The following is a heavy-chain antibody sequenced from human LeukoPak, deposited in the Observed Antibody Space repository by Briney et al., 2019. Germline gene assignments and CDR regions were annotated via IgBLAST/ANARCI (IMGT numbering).Heavy chain of an antibody. CDR1: GYTFTSYG. CDR2: ISAYNGNT. J-gene: IGHJ6*03. D-gene: IGHD6-19*01. Sequence: ASVKVSCKASGYTFTSYGISWVRQAPGQGLEWMGWISAYNGNTNYAQKLQGRVTMTTDTSTSTAYMELRSLRSDDTAVYYCARGPVIAVAGSRSFDYYYYYYMDVWGKGTTVTVSS. V-gene: IGHV1-18*01. CDR3: ARGPVIAVAGSRSFDYYYYYYMDV.